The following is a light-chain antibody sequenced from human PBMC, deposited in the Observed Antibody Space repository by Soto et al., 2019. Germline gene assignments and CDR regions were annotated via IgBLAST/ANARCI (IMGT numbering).Light chain of an antibody. CDR2: EVS. J-gene: IGLJ1*01. CDR1: SSDVGGYNY. Sequence: QAVVTQPASVSGSPGQSITISCTGTSSDVGGYNYVSWYQQHPGKAPKLMIYEVSNRPSGVSNRFSGSKSGNTASLTISGLQAEDEADYYCSSYTSSSIDYVCGTGTKLTVL. CDR3: SSYTSSSIDYV. V-gene: IGLV2-14*01.